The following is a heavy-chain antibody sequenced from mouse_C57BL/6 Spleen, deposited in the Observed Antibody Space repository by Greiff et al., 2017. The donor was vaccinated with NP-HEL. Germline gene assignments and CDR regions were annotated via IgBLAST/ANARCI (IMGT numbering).Heavy chain of an antibody. J-gene: IGHJ4*01. D-gene: IGHD2-5*01. CDR1: GFTFSDYY. CDR2: INYDGSST. CDR3: ARRSNYYAMDY. V-gene: IGHV5-16*01. Sequence: VQLKESEGGLVQPGSSMKLSCTASGFTFSDYYMAWVRQVPEKGLEWVANINYDGSSTYYLDSLKSRFIISRDNAKNILYLQMSSLKSEDTATYYCARRSNYYAMDYWGQGTSVTVSS.